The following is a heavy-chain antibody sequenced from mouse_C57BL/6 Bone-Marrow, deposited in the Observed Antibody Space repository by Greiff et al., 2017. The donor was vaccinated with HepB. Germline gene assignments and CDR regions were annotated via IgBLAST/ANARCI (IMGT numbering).Heavy chain of an antibody. CDR2: IDPETGGT. Sequence: QVHVKQSGAELVRPGASVTLSCKASGYTFTDYEMHWVKQTPVHGLEWIGAIDPETGGTAYNQKFKGKAILTADKSSSTAYMELRSLTSEDSAVYYCTRESHWYFDVWGTGTTVTVSS. J-gene: IGHJ1*03. CDR1: GYTFTDYE. V-gene: IGHV1-15*01. CDR3: TRESHWYFDV.